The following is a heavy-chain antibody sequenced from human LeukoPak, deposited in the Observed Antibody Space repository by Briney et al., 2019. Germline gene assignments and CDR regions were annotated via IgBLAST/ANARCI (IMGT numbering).Heavy chain of an antibody. CDR2: IYDSGST. V-gene: IGHV4-31*03. D-gene: IGHD6-13*01. J-gene: IGHJ4*02. CDR1: GGSINSGSYY. CDR3: ARGSLHSWSPRYYFDY. Sequence: SQTLSLTCTVSGGSINSGSYYWSWIRQHPGKGLEWIGYIYDSGSTYYNPSLRGRVTISVDTSKNQFSLKLSSVTAADTAVYYCARGSLHSWSPRYYFDYWGQGTLVTVSS.